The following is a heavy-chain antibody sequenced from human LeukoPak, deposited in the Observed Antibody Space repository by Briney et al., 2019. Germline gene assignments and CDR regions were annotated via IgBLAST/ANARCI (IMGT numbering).Heavy chain of an antibody. Sequence: PGGSLRLSCAASAFTFSNYWMHWVRQTPGKGLVWVARIDSDGTTATYADSVKGRFTISRDNAKNTLYLQMNSLRAEDTAVYYCARADYGDRYFDYWGQGTLVTVSS. J-gene: IGHJ4*02. D-gene: IGHD4-17*01. V-gene: IGHV3-74*01. CDR2: IDSDGTTA. CDR1: AFTFSNYW. CDR3: ARADYGDRYFDY.